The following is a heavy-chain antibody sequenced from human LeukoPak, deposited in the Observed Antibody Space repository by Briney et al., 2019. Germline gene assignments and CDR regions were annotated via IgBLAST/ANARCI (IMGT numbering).Heavy chain of an antibody. CDR2: ISGSGDSS. V-gene: IGHV3-23*01. D-gene: IGHD4-17*01. CDR3: AKDLYGFYAMDV. J-gene: IGHJ6*02. CDR1: GFTFSSYA. Sequence: PGGSLRLSCAASGFTFSSYAMSWVRQAPGEGLEWVSGISGSGDSSYYADSVKGRFTISRDNSGNTLYLQMNSLRAEDTAVYYCAKDLYGFYAMDVWGQGTTATVSS.